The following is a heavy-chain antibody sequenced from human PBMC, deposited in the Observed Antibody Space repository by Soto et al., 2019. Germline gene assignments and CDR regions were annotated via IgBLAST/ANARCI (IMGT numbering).Heavy chain of an antibody. CDR2: ITTSKGNT. D-gene: IGHD4-17*01. J-gene: IGHJ4*02. Sequence: QVQLVQSGTEVKKHGASVKVSCKASGYTFTNYGITWVRQAPGQGLEWMGWITTSKGNTDYEQKFQGRVTMTTDTSTNTAFMELRSLRSDDTAVYYCARVRGGSSGDYELANWGQGTLVTVSS. CDR1: GYTFTNYG. V-gene: IGHV1-18*01. CDR3: ARVRGGSSGDYELAN.